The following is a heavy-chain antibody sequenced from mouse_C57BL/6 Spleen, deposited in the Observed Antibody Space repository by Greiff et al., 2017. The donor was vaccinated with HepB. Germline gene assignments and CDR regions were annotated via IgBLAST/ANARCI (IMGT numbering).Heavy chain of an antibody. CDR2: IWSGGST. Sequence: VQVVESGPGLVQPSQSLSITCTVSGFSLTSYGVHWVRQPPGKGLEWLGVIWSGGSTDYNAAFISRLSISKDNSKSQVFFKMNSLQADDTAIYYCAKGDKGFAYWGQGTLVTVSA. J-gene: IGHJ3*01. CDR1: GFSLTSYG. V-gene: IGHV2-4*01. CDR3: AKGDKGFAY.